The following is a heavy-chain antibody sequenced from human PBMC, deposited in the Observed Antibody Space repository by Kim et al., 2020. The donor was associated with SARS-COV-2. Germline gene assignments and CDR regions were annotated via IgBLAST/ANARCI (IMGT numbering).Heavy chain of an antibody. J-gene: IGHJ4*02. Sequence: AAPVKGRFTISRDDSKNTLYLQMNSLKTEDTAVYYCTTDRVIAARRRVDYWGQGTLVTVSS. CDR3: TTDRVIAARRRVDY. V-gene: IGHV3-15*01. D-gene: IGHD6-6*01.